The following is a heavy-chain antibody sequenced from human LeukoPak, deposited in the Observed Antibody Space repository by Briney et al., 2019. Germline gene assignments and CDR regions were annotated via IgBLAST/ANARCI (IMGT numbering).Heavy chain of an antibody. CDR1: GYNFISYG. D-gene: IGHD3-10*01. J-gene: IGHJ4*02. Sequence: ASVKVSCKASGYNFISYGISWVRQAPGQGLEWMGWINTYNANTNYAQKYQGRVTMTTDTSTSTAYMELRSLRSDDTAVYYCAREEYYGSGSYPHFDYWGQVTLLTVSS. CDR3: AREEYYGSGSYPHFDY. CDR2: INTYNANT. V-gene: IGHV1-18*04.